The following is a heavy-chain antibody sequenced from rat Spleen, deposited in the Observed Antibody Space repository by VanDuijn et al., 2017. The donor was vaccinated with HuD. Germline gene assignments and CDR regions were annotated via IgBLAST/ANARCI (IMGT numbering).Heavy chain of an antibody. V-gene: IGHV5-29*01. Sequence: EVQLVESGGGLVQPGRSLKLSCAASGFTFSNYGMAWVRQAPTKGLEWVASISYDGTATYYRDSVKGRFTISRDDGKSTLYLQMDSLRSEDTATYYCTRGGNYDFDYWGQGVMVTVSS. J-gene: IGHJ2*01. CDR1: GFTFSNYG. D-gene: IGHD1-10*01. CDR3: TRGGNYDFDY. CDR2: ISYDGTAT.